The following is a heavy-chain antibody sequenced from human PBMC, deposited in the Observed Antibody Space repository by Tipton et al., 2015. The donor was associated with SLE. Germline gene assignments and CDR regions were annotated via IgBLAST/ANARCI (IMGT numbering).Heavy chain of an antibody. D-gene: IGHD3-10*01. V-gene: IGHV4-31*03. CDR3: ARGDPRHDGSVGYFDS. J-gene: IGHJ4*02. CDR2: IYYTGNT. Sequence: TLSLTCTVSGDSISSGAYFWTWIRQHPGKGLEWIGYIYYTGNTFYSPSLKSRVTISVDTSKNQFSLKLSSVTDADTAVYYCARGDPRHDGSVGYFDSWGQGTLVTVSS. CDR1: GDSISSGAYF.